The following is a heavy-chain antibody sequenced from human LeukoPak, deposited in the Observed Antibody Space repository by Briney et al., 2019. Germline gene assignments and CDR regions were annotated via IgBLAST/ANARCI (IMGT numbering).Heavy chain of an antibody. CDR2: IYYSGST. D-gene: IGHD2-8*02. CDR1: GGSISSGGYY. J-gene: IGHJ4*02. V-gene: IGHV4-31*03. CDR3: ARVSGLVVYACVDY. Sequence: SETLSLTSTVSGGSISSGGYYWSWIRQHPGKGLEWIGYIYYSGSTYYNPSLKSRVTISVDTSKNQFSLKLSSVTAADTAVYYCARVSGLVVYACVDYWGQGTLVTVSS.